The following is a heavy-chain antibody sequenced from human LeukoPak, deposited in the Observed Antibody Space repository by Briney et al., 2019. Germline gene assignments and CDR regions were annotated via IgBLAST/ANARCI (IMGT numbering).Heavy chain of an antibody. D-gene: IGHD6-19*01. CDR3: ARALSSGWYSSYYFDY. J-gene: IGHJ4*02. CDR1: GGSISSYY. Sequence: SETLSLTCTVSGGSISSYYWSWIRQPPGKGLEWIGYIYYSGSTNYNPSLKSRVTISVDTSKNQFSLKLSSVTAADTAVYYCARALSSGWYSSYYFDYWGQGTLVTVSS. V-gene: IGHV4-59*01. CDR2: IYYSGST.